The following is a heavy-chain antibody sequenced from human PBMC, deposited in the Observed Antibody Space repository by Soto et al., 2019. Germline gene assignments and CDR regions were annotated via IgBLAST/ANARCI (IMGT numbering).Heavy chain of an antibody. CDR1: GFTFSSYG. CDR3: ARGDSSGYAFDY. D-gene: IGHD3-22*01. Sequence: QVQLVESGGGVVQPGRSLRLSCAASGFTFSSYGMHWVRQAPGKGLEWVAVIWYDGSNKYYADSVKGRFTISRDNSKNPLYLQMTSLRAEDTAVYYCARGDSSGYAFDYWGQGTLVTVSS. J-gene: IGHJ4*02. CDR2: IWYDGSNK. V-gene: IGHV3-33*01.